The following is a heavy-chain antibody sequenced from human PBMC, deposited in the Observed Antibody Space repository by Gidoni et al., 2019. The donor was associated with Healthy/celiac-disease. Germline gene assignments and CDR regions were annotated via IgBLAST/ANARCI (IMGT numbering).Heavy chain of an antibody. J-gene: IGHJ3*02. CDR3: ATPKVPTTVTTFGAFDI. CDR2: INPSGGST. Sequence: QVPLVQSGAEVKQPGASVKVSCKASGYTFTSYYMHWVRQAPGQGLEWMGIINPSGGSTSDAQKFQGRVTMTRDTSTSTVYMELSSLRSEDTAVYYCATPKVPTTVTTFGAFDIWGQGTMVTVSS. V-gene: IGHV1-46*01. CDR1: GYTFTSYY. D-gene: IGHD4-17*01.